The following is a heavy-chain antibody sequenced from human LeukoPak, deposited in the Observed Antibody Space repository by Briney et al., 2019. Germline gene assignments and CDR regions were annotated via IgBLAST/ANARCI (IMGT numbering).Heavy chain of an antibody. Sequence: SETLSLTCTVSGDSISSYYWSWIRQPPGKRLEWIGYIYHSGSTNYNPSLKSRVTISADTSKYQFSLKLSSVTAADTAVYYCATGYSSTWYYFDYWGQGTLVTVSS. D-gene: IGHD6-13*01. CDR3: ATGYSSTWYYFDY. CDR2: IYHSGST. V-gene: IGHV4-59*01. J-gene: IGHJ4*02. CDR1: GDSISSYY.